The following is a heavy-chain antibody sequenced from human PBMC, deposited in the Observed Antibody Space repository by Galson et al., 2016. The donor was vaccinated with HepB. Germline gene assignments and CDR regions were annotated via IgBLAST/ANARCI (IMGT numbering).Heavy chain of an antibody. D-gene: IGHD2-21*01. CDR3: ANAVFRPKCGGECCAFDY. CDR1: GFSLTTNDVG. J-gene: IGHJ4*02. CDR2: IYWDDDK. Sequence: PALVKPTQTLTLTCSFSGFSLTTNDVGVGWIRQPPGKALEWLALIYWDDDKRYSPSLKSRLTLTKDTSKNQVVLTLINVDPMDTATYFCANAVFRPKCGGECCAFDYWGQGT. V-gene: IGHV2-5*02.